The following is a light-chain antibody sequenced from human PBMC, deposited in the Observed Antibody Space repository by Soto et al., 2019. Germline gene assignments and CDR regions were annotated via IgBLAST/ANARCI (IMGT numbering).Light chain of an antibody. CDR3: SSYTSSNTYV. J-gene: IGLJ1*01. CDR1: SSDVGSYNR. CDR2: EVS. Sequence: QSALTQPPSVSGSPGQSVAISCTGTSSDVGSYNRVSWYQQPPGTAPKVMIYEVSNRPSGVPDRFAGSKSGNPASLTISGLQAEDEAEYYCSSYTSSNTYVFGTGTKLTVL. V-gene: IGLV2-18*02.